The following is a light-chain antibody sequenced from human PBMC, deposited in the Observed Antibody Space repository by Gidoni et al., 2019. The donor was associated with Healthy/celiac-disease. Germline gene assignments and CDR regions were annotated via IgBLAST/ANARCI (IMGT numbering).Light chain of an antibody. J-gene: IGKJ2*01. CDR2: GAS. V-gene: IGKV3-15*01. CDR1: QSVSSN. Sequence: EIVMTQSPATLSVSPGERATLSCRASQSVSSNLAWYQQKPGQAPRLLIYGASTRATGIPARFSGSGSGTEFTLTISSLQSEDFAVYYCQQYNNWPPFTRYTFGQGTKLEIK. CDR3: QQYNNWPPFTRYT.